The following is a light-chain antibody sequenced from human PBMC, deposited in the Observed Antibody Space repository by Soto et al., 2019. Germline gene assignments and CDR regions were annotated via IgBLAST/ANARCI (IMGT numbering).Light chain of an antibody. V-gene: IGKV3-20*01. Sequence: SSRGRGEILSCGVSQSVNSSYLAWYQHKPGQAPRLLIYGASTRATGIPDRFSGSGYGTDFALSAVTLEPGDFAVDYCQLDAISARTFARGTKVDIK. CDR1: QSVNSSY. J-gene: IGKJ1*01. CDR2: GAS. CDR3: QLDAISART.